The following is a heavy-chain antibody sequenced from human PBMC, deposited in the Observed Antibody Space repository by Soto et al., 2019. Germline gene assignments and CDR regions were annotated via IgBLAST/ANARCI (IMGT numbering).Heavy chain of an antibody. CDR3: ARSGTTVTTFWVFYGDY. J-gene: IGHJ4*02. CDR2: INAGNGNT. D-gene: IGHD4-4*01. CDR1: GYTFTSYA. V-gene: IGHV1-3*01. Sequence: ASVKVSCKASGYTFTSYAMHWVRQAPGQRLEWMGWINAGNGNTKYSQKFQGRVTITRDTSASTAYMELSSLRSEDTAVYYCARSGTTVTTFWVFYGDYWGQGTLVTVSS.